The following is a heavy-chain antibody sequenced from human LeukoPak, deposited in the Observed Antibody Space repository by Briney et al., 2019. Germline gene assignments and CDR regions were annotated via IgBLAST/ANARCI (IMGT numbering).Heavy chain of an antibody. J-gene: IGHJ5*02. CDR2: INHSGST. D-gene: IGHD6-19*01. V-gene: IGHV4-34*01. CDR3: ARPRQWLVRNWFDP. CDR1: GGSFSGYY. Sequence: SETLSLTCAVYGGSFSGYYWSWIRQPPGKGLEWIGEINHSGSTNYNPSLKSRVTISVDTSKNQFSLKLSYVTAADTAVYYCARPRQWLVRNWFDPWGQGTLVTVSS.